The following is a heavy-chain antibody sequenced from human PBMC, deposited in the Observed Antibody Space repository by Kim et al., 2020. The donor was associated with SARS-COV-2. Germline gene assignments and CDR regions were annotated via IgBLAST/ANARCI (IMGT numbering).Heavy chain of an antibody. J-gene: IGHJ6*02. Sequence: SETLSLTCTVSGGSISSYYWSWIRQPPGKGLEWIGYIYYSGSTNYNPSLKSRVTISVDTSKNQFSLKLSSVTAADTAVYYCARVKYQLLYDYYYGMDVWGQGTTVTVSS. V-gene: IGHV4-59*13. CDR3: ARVKYQLLYDYYYGMDV. CDR2: IYYSGST. D-gene: IGHD2-2*02. CDR1: GGSISSYY.